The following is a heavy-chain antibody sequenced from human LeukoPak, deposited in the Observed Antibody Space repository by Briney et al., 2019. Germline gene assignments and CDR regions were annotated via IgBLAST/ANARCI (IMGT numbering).Heavy chain of an antibody. J-gene: IGHJ6*03. V-gene: IGHV1-69*06. CDR3: ARGLSIAARRDYYYYYMDV. CDR2: IIPIFGTA. CDR1: GYTFTSYG. Sequence: SVKVSCKASGYTFTSYGINWVRQAPGQGLEWMGGIIPIFGTANYAQKFQGRVTITADKSTSTAYMELSSLRSEDTAVYYCARGLSIAARRDYYYYYMDVWGKGTTVTVSS. D-gene: IGHD6-6*01.